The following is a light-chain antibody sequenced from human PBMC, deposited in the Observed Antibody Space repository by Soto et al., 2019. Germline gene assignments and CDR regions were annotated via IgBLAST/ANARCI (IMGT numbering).Light chain of an antibody. V-gene: IGKV1-33*01. CDR1: QDISNY. CDR2: DAS. CDR3: QQYDNLPIT. Sequence: DIQMTQSPSSLSASVGDRVTITCQASQDISNYLNWYQQKPGKAPKLLIYDASNLETGVPSRFSGSGYGTDFNFTISSLQPEDIATYYCQQYDNLPITFGQGTRLEIK. J-gene: IGKJ5*01.